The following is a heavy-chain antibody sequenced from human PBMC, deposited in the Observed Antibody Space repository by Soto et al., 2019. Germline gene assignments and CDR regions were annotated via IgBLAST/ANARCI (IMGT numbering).Heavy chain of an antibody. CDR3: ARTYDILTGYYPWSYGMDV. J-gene: IGHJ6*02. CDR2: ISGSGGST. D-gene: IGHD3-9*01. Sequence: GGSLRLSCAASGFTFSSYAMSWVRQAPGKXLEWVSAISGSGGSTYYADSVKGRFTISRDNSKNTLYLQMNSLRAEDTAVYYCARTYDILTGYYPWSYGMDVWGQGTTVTVSS. V-gene: IGHV3-23*01. CDR1: GFTFSSYA.